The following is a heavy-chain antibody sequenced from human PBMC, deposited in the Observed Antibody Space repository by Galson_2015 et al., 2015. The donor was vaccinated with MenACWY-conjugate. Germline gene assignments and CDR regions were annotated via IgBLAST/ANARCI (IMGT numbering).Heavy chain of an antibody. D-gene: IGHD4-17*01. J-gene: IGHJ6*02. V-gene: IGHV3-20*04. Sequence: SLRVACAASGFSFDDYGMSWVRHAPGKGLEWVSVINWNGVSTDYADSVKGRFTISRDNANNSLDLQMNSLRDEDTALYYSARDCATVTNYYYYGYDVWGQGTTVIVSS. CDR3: ARDCATVTNYYYYGYDV. CDR1: GFSFDDYG. CDR2: INWNGVST.